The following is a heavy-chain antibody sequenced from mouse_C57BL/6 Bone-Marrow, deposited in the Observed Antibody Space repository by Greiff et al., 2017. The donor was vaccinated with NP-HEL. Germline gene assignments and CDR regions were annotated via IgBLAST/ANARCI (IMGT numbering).Heavy chain of an antibody. CDR1: GYSITSGYY. CDR3: AKVYDFTGVFAY. CDR2: ISYDGSN. D-gene: IGHD2-3*01. J-gene: IGHJ3*01. V-gene: IGHV3-6*01. Sequence: VQLKESGPGLVKPSQSLSLTCSVPGYSITSGYYWNWIRQFPGNKLEWMGYISYDGSNNYNPSLKNRISITRDTSKNQFFLKLNSLTTEDTATYYCAKVYDFTGVFAYWGQGTLVTVSA.